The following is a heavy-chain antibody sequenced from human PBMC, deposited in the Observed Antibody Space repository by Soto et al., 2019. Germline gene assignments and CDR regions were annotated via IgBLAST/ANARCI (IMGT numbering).Heavy chain of an antibody. CDR2: IKQDGSEK. J-gene: IGHJ3*02. V-gene: IGHV3-7*01. CDR3: AGLYGDYEAAAFDI. Sequence: EVQLVESGGGLVQPGGSLRLSCAASGFTLSSYWMSWVRQAPGKGLEWVANIKQDGSEKYYVDSVKGRFTISRDHAKNSLYLQMTSLRAEDTAVYYCAGLYGDYEAAAFDIWGQGTMVPVSS. D-gene: IGHD4-17*01. CDR1: GFTLSSYW.